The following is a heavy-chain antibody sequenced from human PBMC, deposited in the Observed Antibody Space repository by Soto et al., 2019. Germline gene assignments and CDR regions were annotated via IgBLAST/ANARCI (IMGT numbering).Heavy chain of an antibody. D-gene: IGHD3-10*01. Sequence: PGGSLRLSCAASGFTFSSYSMSWVRQAPGKGLEWVSGFRTGGDDGTTYYADSVKGRFTISRDNSKNTLFLQMNSLRAEDTAIYYCAKKVNSGPGSQYFDYRGQGTLVTVSS. CDR3: AKKVNSGPGSQYFDY. J-gene: IGHJ4*02. V-gene: IGHV3-23*01. CDR2: FRTGGDDGTT. CDR1: GFTFSSYS.